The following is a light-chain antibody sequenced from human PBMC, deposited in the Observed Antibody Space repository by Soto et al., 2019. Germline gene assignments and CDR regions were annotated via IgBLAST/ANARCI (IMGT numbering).Light chain of an antibody. CDR3: HQYNNWPLT. Sequence: DIQITQAPSSLSASVGDRVTITCRASQSISSYLNWYQQKPGKAPKLLIYAASSLQSGVPSRFSGSGSGTDFTLTISSLQSEDFAVYYCHQYNNWPLTFGGGTKVDI. V-gene: IGKV1-39*01. J-gene: IGKJ4*01. CDR2: AAS. CDR1: QSISSY.